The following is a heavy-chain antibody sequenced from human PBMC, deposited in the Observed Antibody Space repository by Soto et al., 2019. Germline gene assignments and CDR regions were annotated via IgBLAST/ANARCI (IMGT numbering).Heavy chain of an antibody. CDR3: AKVSTHIVVVVAATPLFDY. J-gene: IGHJ4*02. Sequence: EVQLLESGGGLVQPGGSLRLSCAASGFTFSRYAMSWVRQAPGKGLEWVSAISGSGGSTYYADSVKGRFTISRDNSKNTLYLQMNSLRAEDTAVYYCAKVSTHIVVVVAATPLFDYWGQGTLVTVSS. V-gene: IGHV3-23*01. CDR2: ISGSGGST. D-gene: IGHD2-15*01. CDR1: GFTFSRYA.